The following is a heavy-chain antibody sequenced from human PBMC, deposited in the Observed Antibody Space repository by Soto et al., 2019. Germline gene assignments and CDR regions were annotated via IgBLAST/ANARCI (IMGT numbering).Heavy chain of an antibody. J-gene: IGHJ2*01. V-gene: IGHV3-21*01. CDR3: ARDLDDYGDYLSRKTWYFDL. D-gene: IGHD4-17*01. Sequence: PGGSLSLSCAAAGFTFSSYIMNWVRPAPGKGLEWVSSISSSSSYIYYADSVKGRFTISRDNAKNSLYLQMNSLRAEDTAVYYCARDLDDYGDYLSRKTWYFDLWGRGTLVTVSS. CDR1: GFTFSSYI. CDR2: ISSSSSYI.